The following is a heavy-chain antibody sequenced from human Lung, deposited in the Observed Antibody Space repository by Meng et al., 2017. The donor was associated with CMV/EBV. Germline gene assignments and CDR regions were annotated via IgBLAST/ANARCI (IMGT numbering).Heavy chain of an antibody. V-gene: IGHV4-39*01. D-gene: IGHD3-22*01. Sequence: SETLSLXGTVPGGPISSSSYSWGWIRQPPGKGLEWIGSIYYSGSTYYNPSLKSRVTISVDTSKNQFSLKLSSVTAADTAVYYCARQSPSQYYYDSSGFHNWFDPWXHRTLVTVSS. CDR1: GGPISSSSYS. CDR2: IYYSGST. CDR3: ARQSPSQYYYDSSGFHNWFDP. J-gene: IGHJ5*02.